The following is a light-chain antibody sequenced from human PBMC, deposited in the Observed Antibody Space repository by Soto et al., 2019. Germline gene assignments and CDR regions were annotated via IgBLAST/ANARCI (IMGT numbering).Light chain of an antibody. CDR3: QQYNNWPPIT. CDR1: PSVSSK. CDR2: GAS. Sequence: EIVITPSPATLSVSPGEKATLSRRASPSVSSKLAWYQQKPGQAPRLLIYGASTRATGIPARFSGSGSGTEFTLTISSLQSEDFAVYYCQQYNNWPPITFGQGTRLEIK. J-gene: IGKJ5*01. V-gene: IGKV3-15*01.